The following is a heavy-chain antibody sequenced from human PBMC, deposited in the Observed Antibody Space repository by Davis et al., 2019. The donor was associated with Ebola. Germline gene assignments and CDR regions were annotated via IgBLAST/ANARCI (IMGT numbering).Heavy chain of an antibody. Sequence: GGSLRLSCAASGFTFSSYWMSWIRQAPGKGLEWVSYISSSGSTIYYADSVKGRFTISRDNSKNTLYLQMNSLRAEDTAVYYCAKLNGGWSMADDYWGQGTLVTVSS. V-gene: IGHV3-23*01. D-gene: IGHD6-19*01. CDR3: AKLNGGWSMADDY. CDR2: ISSSGSTI. J-gene: IGHJ4*02. CDR1: GFTFSSYW.